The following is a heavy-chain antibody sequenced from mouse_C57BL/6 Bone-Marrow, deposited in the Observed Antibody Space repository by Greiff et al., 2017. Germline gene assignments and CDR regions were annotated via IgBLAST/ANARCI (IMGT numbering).Heavy chain of an antibody. CDR2: IDPENGDT. V-gene: IGHV14-4*01. CDR3: TRIAY. CDR1: GFNIKDDY. Sequence: EVKLVESGAELVRPGASVKLSCTASGFNIKDDYMHWVKQRPEQGLEWIGWIDPENGDTEYAPKFQGKATITVDKSSNTAYLQLSSLTSEDTAVYYCTRIAYWGQGTLVTVSA. J-gene: IGHJ3*01.